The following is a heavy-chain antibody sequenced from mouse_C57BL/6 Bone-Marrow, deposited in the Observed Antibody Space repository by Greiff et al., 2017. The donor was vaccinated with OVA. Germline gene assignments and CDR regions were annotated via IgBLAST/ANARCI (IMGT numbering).Heavy chain of an antibody. CDR1: GFTFSSYA. V-gene: IGHV5-4*01. CDR2: ISDGGSYT. Sequence: EVQVVETGTLLVKPGGSLKLSCAASGFTFSSYAMSWVRQTPEKRLEWVATISDGGSYTYYPDNVKGRFTISRDNAKNILYLQMSHLKSADTAMYYCARGLVAYYAMDYWGQGTSVTVSS. D-gene: IGHD1-1*01. J-gene: IGHJ4*01. CDR3: ARGLVAYYAMDY.